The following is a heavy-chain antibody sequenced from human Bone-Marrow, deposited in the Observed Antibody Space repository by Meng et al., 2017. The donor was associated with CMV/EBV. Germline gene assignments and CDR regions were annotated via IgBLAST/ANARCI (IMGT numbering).Heavy chain of an antibody. J-gene: IGHJ6*02. CDR3: AKDSPIGGIAVAGDYYYGMDV. Sequence: GESLKISCAASGFTFSSYAMSWVCQAPGKGLEWVSAISGSGGSTYYADSVKGRFTISRDNSKNTLYLQMNSLRAEDTAVYYCAKDSPIGGIAVAGDYYYGMDVWGQGTTVTVSS. CDR2: ISGSGGST. CDR1: GFTFSSYA. D-gene: IGHD6-19*01. V-gene: IGHV3-23*01.